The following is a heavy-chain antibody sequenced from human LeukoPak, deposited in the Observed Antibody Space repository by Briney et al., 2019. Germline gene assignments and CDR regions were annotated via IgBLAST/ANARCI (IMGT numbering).Heavy chain of an antibody. CDR2: IYYSGRT. CDR3: ARVSGWRHFDY. V-gene: IGHV4-59*01. J-gene: IGHJ4*02. D-gene: IGHD6-19*01. Sequence: SETLSLACTVSGGSISSYYWSWIRQPPGKGLEWIGYIYYSGRTNYNPSLKSRVTISVDTSRNQFSLKLYSVTAADTAVYYCARVSGWRHFDYWGQGTLVTVSS. CDR1: GGSISSYY.